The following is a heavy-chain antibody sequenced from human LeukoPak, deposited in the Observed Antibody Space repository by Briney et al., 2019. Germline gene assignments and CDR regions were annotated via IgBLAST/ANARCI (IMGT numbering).Heavy chain of an antibody. CDR2: IYCSGST. J-gene: IGHJ5*02. D-gene: IGHD5-18*01. Sequence: SETLSLTCTVSGGSISTYFWSWIRQPPGKGLEWIGYIYCSGSTNYNPSLKSRVTISLDTSKNQFSLKLASVTAADTAIYYCAKGAGGFSYYNWFDPWGQGTLVTVSS. V-gene: IGHV4-59*12. CDR1: GGSISTYF. CDR3: AKGAGGFSYYNWFDP.